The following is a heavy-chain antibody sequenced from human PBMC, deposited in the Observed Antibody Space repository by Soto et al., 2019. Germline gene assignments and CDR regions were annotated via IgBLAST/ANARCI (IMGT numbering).Heavy chain of an antibody. D-gene: IGHD1-26*01. J-gene: IGHJ4*02. CDR1: GFTFSDHY. CDR2: IKNKYNRYTT. V-gene: IGHV3-72*01. Sequence: GGSLRLSCESSGFTFSDHYMDWVRQAPGKGLEWVGRIKNKYNRYTTEFAPSVKGRFTISRDDSKNSLYLQMNSLKAEDTALYYCARVRLGATTRYYDYWGRGTLVTVSS. CDR3: ARVRLGATTRYYDY.